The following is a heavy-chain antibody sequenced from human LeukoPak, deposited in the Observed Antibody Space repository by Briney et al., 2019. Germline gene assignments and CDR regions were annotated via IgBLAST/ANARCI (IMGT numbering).Heavy chain of an antibody. CDR1: GYTFTSYD. CDR2: MNPNSDNT. Sequence: GASVKVSCKASGYTFTSYDINWVRQATGQGLEWMGWMNPNSDNTGYAQKFQGRVTITRNTSISTAYMELSSLRSEDTAVCYCARAGRGDDFWSGYYYYYYYYMDVWSKGTTVTVSS. J-gene: IGHJ6*03. V-gene: IGHV1-8*03. D-gene: IGHD3-3*01. CDR3: ARAGRGDDFWSGYYYYYYYYMDV.